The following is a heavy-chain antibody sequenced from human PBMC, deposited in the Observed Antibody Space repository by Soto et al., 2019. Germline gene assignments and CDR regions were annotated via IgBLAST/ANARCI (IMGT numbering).Heavy chain of an antibody. Sequence: EVQLVESGGGLVQPGRSLRLSCAASGFTFDDYAMHWVRQAPGKGLEWASGISWNSGSIGYADSVKGRFTISRDNAKNSLYLQMNSLRAEDTALYYCAKVGRIGWYGFDYWGQGTLVTVSS. D-gene: IGHD6-19*01. V-gene: IGHV3-9*01. CDR3: AKVGRIGWYGFDY. CDR1: GFTFDDYA. CDR2: ISWNSGSI. J-gene: IGHJ4*02.